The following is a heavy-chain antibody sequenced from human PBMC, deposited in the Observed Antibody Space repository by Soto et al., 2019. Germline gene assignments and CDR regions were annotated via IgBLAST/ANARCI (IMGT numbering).Heavy chain of an antibody. D-gene: IGHD2-2*01. V-gene: IGHV4-34*01. Sequence: SETLSLTCAVYGGSFSGYYWSWIRQPPGKGLEWIGEINHSGSTNYNPSLKSRVTISVDTSKNQFSLKLSSVTAADTAVYYCARSSTSLSIDYWGQGTLVTVSS. CDR3: ARSSTSLSIDY. J-gene: IGHJ4*02. CDR1: GGSFSGYY. CDR2: INHSGST.